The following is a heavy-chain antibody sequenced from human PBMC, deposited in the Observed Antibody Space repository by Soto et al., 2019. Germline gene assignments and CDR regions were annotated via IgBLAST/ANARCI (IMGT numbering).Heavy chain of an antibody. D-gene: IGHD3-10*01. CDR2: ISGSSGST. V-gene: IGHV3-23*01. CDR1: GFTFSSYA. J-gene: IGHJ4*02. CDR3: RYYYGSGSYLGPYYFDY. Sequence: HPGGSLRLSCAASGFTFSSYAMSWVRQAPGKGLEWVSAISGSSGSTYYADSVKGRFTISRDNSKNTLYLQMNSLRAEDTAVYLCRYYYGSGSYLGPYYFDYWGQGTLVTVSS.